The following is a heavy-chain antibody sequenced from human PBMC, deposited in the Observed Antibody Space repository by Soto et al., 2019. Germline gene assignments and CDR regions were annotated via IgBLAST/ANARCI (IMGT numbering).Heavy chain of an antibody. V-gene: IGHV3-13*01. D-gene: IGHD1-20*01. CDR2: IGTAGDT. Sequence: PGGSLRLSCAASGFTFSSYDMHLVRQATGKGLEWVSAIGTAGDTYYPGSVKGRFTISRENANNSLYLKMNSLRAGDTAVYYCAKTPRPYNWNRYYFDSWGQGTQVTVSS. J-gene: IGHJ4*02. CDR1: GFTFSSYD. CDR3: AKTPRPYNWNRYYFDS.